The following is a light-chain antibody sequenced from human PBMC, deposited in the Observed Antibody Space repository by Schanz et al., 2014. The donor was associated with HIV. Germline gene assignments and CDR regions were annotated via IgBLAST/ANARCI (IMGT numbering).Light chain of an antibody. J-gene: IGKJ4*01. V-gene: IGKV3-11*01. Sequence: EIVLTQSPATLSLSPGERATLSCRASQTVSSSLAWYQQKPGQAPRLLIYGASNRATGIPDRFSGSGSETDFTLTISCLQPEDFATYYCLQDYNYPRTFGGGTKVEIK. CDR1: QTVSSS. CDR2: GAS. CDR3: LQDYNYPRT.